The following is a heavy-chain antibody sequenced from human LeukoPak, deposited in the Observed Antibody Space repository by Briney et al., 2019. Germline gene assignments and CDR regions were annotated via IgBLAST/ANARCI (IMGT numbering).Heavy chain of an antibody. J-gene: IGHJ4*02. CDR1: GCSFSSYS. V-gene: IGHV3-48*01. CDR2: ISSGSRTI. D-gene: IGHD7-27*01. CDR3: ARESITGDRDFDY. Sequence: PGGSLRLSCAASGCSFSSYSMNWVRQAPGRGLEWTSYISSGSRTIFYADSVKGRFTISRDNAKNSLYLLMSGLRADDTAVYYCARESITGDRDFDYWGQGTLITVSS.